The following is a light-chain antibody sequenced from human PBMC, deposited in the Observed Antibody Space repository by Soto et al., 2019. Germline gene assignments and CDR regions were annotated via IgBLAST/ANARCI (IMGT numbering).Light chain of an antibody. CDR2: GAS. CDR1: QSVSSNY. CDR3: QQYGSSPRT. Sequence: VLTQSPATLSVSPGERATLSCRASQSVSSNYLAWYQQKPCQAPQLLIYGASSGATGIPDRLSGSGSGTDFTLTISSLEPEDFAVYYCQQYGSSPRTCGQGTKVDIK. J-gene: IGKJ1*01. V-gene: IGKV3-20*01.